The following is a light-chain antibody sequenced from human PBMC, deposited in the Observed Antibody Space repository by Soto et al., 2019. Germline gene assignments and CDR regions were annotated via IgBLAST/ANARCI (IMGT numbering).Light chain of an antibody. Sequence: QSALTQPASVSGSPGQSISISCTGTSSDVGGHSYVSWYQQHPGRAPKLLIYEGSKRPSGVSNRFSGSKSGNTASLTISGLQAEDEADYYCCSYAGRVFGGGTQLTVL. CDR3: CSYAGRV. V-gene: IGLV2-23*01. CDR2: EGS. J-gene: IGLJ3*02. CDR1: SSDVGGHSY.